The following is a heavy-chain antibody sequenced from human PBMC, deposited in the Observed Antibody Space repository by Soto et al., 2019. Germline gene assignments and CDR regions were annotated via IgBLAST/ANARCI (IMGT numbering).Heavy chain of an antibody. D-gene: IGHD4-17*01. CDR2: IGTIGDT. Sequence: GGSLRLSCSASGFTFSTYDMHWVRQATGKGLEWVSAIGTIGDTYYPDSVKGRFTISRENAKNSLYLQMNSLTAGDTAVYYCARETSDTVTTAWSLDLWGRGTLVTVS. CDR1: GFTFSTYD. V-gene: IGHV3-13*01. CDR3: ARETSDTVTTAWSLDL. J-gene: IGHJ2*01.